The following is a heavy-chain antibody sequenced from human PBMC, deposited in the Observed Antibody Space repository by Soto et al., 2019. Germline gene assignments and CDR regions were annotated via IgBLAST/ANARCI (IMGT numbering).Heavy chain of an antibody. CDR3: AATTIFGVGIISGYYGMDV. J-gene: IGHJ6*02. CDR1: GGTFSSYA. D-gene: IGHD3-3*01. V-gene: IGHV1-69*06. Sequence: PVKLSCKASGGTFSSYAISWVRQAPEKGLEWMGGIIPIFGTANYAQKFQGRVTITADKSTSTAYMELSSLRSEDTAVYYCAATTIFGVGIISGYYGMDVWGQGTTVTVSS. CDR2: IIPIFGTA.